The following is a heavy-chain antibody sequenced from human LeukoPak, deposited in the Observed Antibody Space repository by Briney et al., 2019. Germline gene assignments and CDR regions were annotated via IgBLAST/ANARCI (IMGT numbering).Heavy chain of an antibody. CDR2: ISSSSSYI. J-gene: IGHJ4*02. CDR3: ARDNWNSPPFDC. Sequence: PGGSLRLSCAASGFTFSSYSMNWVRQAPGKGLEWVSSISSSSSYIYYADSVKGRFTISRDNAKNSLYLQMNSLRAEDTAVYYCARDNWNSPPFDCWGQGTLVTVSS. V-gene: IGHV3-21*01. D-gene: IGHD1-7*01. CDR1: GFTFSSYS.